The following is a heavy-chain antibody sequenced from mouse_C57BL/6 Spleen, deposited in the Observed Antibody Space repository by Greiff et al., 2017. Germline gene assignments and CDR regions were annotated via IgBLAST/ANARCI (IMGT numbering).Heavy chain of an antibody. V-gene: IGHV1-42*01. D-gene: IGHD2-4*01. Sequence: VQLQQSGPELVKPGASVKISCKASGYSFTGYYMNWVKQSPEKSLEWIGEINPSTGGTTYNQKFKAKATLTVDKSSSTAYMQLKSLTSEDSAVYYCARHYYDYDGFAYWGQGTLVTVSA. CDR1: GYSFTGYY. J-gene: IGHJ3*01. CDR2: INPSTGGT. CDR3: ARHYYDYDGFAY.